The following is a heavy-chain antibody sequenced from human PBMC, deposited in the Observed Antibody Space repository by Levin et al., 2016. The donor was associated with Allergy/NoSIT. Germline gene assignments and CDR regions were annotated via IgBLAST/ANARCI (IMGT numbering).Heavy chain of an antibody. Sequence: SETLSLTCAVYGGSFSNYYWSWIRQPPGKGLEWIGEINYSGSTYYNPSLKSRVTLSVDTSKNQFSLKLASVTAADTAVYFCAKHDRAVAGDNWFDPWAQGTLVTVSS. CDR1: GGSFSNYY. J-gene: IGHJ5*02. D-gene: IGHD6-19*01. V-gene: IGHV4-34*01. CDR3: AKHDRAVAGDNWFDP. CDR2: INYSGST.